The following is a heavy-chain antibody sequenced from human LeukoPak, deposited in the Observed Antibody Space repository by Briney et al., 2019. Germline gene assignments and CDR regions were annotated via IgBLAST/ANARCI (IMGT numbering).Heavy chain of an antibody. CDR1: GGTFSSYA. CDR2: IIPILGIA. Sequence: SVKVSCKASGGTFSSYAISWVRQAPGQGLEWMGRIIPILGIANYAQKFQGRVTITADKSASTAYMELSSLRSEDTAVYYCARGVVVVPAAYPPLFDPWGQGTLVTVSS. D-gene: IGHD2-2*01. V-gene: IGHV1-69*04. CDR3: ARGVVVVPAAYPPLFDP. J-gene: IGHJ5*02.